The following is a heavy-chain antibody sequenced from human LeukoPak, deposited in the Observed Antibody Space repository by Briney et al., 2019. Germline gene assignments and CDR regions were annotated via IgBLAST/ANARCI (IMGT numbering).Heavy chain of an antibody. CDR1: GFTFSSYA. D-gene: IGHD3-22*01. J-gene: IGHJ4*02. CDR3: AKPITMIVVDVGGLIDY. Sequence: GGSLRLSCAASGFTFSSYAMTWVRQAPGKGLEWVSAISGSGGSTHYADSVKGRFTISRDNSKNTLYLQMNSLRAEDTAVYYCAKPITMIVVDVGGLIDYWGQGTLVTVS. V-gene: IGHV3-23*01. CDR2: ISGSGGST.